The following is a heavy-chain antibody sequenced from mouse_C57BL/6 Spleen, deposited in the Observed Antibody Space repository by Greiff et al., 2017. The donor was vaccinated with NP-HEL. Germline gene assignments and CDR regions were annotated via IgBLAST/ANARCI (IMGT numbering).Heavy chain of an antibody. D-gene: IGHD2-4*01. J-gene: IGHJ4*01. V-gene: IGHV2-2*01. CDR2: IWSGGST. Sequence: QVQLQQSGPGLVQPSQSLSITCTVSGFSLTSYGVHWVRQSPGKGLEWLGVIWSGGSTDYYAAFISRLSISKDNSKSQVFFKMNSLQADDTAIYYCARRESTMITTWAMDYWGQGTSVTVSS. CDR1: GFSLTSYG. CDR3: ARRESTMITTWAMDY.